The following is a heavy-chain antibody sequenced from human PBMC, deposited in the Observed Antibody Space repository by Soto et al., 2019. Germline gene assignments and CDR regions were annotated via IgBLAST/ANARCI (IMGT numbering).Heavy chain of an antibody. Sequence: SETLSLTCTVSGGSISSYYWSWIRQPPGKGLERIGYIYYSGSTNYNPSLKSRVTISVDTSKNQFSLKLSSVTAADTAVYYCARAWGYAFDIWGQGTMVTVSS. CDR2: IYYSGST. J-gene: IGHJ3*02. D-gene: IGHD7-27*01. V-gene: IGHV4-59*01. CDR1: GGSISSYY. CDR3: ARAWGYAFDI.